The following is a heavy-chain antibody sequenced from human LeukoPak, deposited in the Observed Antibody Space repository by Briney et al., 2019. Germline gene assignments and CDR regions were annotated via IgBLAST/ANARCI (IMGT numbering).Heavy chain of an antibody. CDR3: AKDDTTVTTFDY. Sequence: PGGSLRLSCAASGFTFSTYGVHWVRQAPGKGLEWVAFIRSDGSNKYYADSVKGRFTISRDNSKNTLYLQMNSLRAEDTAVYHCAKDDTTVTTFDYWGQGTLVTASS. CDR1: GFTFSTYG. V-gene: IGHV3-30*02. CDR2: IRSDGSNK. D-gene: IGHD4-17*01. J-gene: IGHJ4*02.